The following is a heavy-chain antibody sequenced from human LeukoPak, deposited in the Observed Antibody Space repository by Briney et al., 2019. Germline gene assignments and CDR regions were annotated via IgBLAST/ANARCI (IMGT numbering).Heavy chain of an antibody. V-gene: IGHV3-23*01. D-gene: IGHD6-19*01. CDR3: AKDHRSSVYYYYGMDV. CDR2: ISGSGGTT. J-gene: IGHJ6*02. Sequence: GGSLRLSCAASGFTFSSYAMGWVRQAPGKGLEWVSGISGSGGTTYYADSVKGRFTISRDNSKNTLYLQMNSLRAEDTAVYYCAKDHRSSVYYYYGMDVWGQGTTVTVSS. CDR1: GFTFSSYA.